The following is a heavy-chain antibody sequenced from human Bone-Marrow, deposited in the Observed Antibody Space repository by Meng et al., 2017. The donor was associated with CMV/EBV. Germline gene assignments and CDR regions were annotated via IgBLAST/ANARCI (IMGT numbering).Heavy chain of an antibody. V-gene: IGHV3-64*02. J-gene: IGHJ6*02. Sequence: GESLKISCAATGFILSDYDMHWVRQAPGKGLEYVSIISSNGGDTYYADSVKGRFTISRDNSKNTMYLQMGSLRAEDMAVYYCARLTSMFGMDVWGQGTTVTVSS. CDR1: GFILSDYD. CDR3: ARLTSMFGMDV. CDR2: ISSNGGDT. D-gene: IGHD3-10*02.